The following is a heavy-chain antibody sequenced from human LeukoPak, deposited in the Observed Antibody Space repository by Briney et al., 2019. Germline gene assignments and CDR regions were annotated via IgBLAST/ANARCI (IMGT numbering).Heavy chain of an antibody. D-gene: IGHD1-1*01. Sequence: GSLRLSCAASGFAFSSYAMRWVRQAPGKGLEWIGSIYFGGATYYNPSLKSRVTISVDTSKNQFSLSLSSVTAADTAVYYCARDAGMFNYWGQGTLVTGSS. CDR1: GFAFSSYA. J-gene: IGHJ4*02. V-gene: IGHV4-39*07. CDR3: ARDAGMFNY. CDR2: IYFGGAT.